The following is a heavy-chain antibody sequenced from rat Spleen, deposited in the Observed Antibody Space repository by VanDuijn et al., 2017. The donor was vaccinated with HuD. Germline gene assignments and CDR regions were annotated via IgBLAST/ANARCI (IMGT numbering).Heavy chain of an antibody. J-gene: IGHJ4*01. Sequence: VQLVESGGGLVQPGRSLKISCAVSGLTFSDYDMAWVRQAPTKGLEWMGVLWTGGSTDYNSSLKSRLSISRDTSKSQVFLKMNSLQTEDIATYYCARAPLRYVMDAWGQGASVTVSS. CDR1: GLTFSDYD. CDR3: ARAPLRYVMDA. CDR2: LWTGGST. D-gene: IGHD3-1*01. V-gene: IGHV2-30*01.